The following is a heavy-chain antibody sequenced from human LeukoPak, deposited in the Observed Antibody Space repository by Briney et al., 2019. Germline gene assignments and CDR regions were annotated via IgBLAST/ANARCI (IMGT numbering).Heavy chain of an antibody. D-gene: IGHD2-2*01. CDR3: ARDSSSKGHYYMDV. J-gene: IGHJ6*03. CDR1: GGSISSYY. CDR2: IYYSGST. Sequence: PSETLSLTCTVSGGSISSYYWSWIRQPPGKGLEWIGYIYYSGSTNYNPSLKSRVTISVDTSKNQFSLKLSSVTAADTAVYYCARDSSSKGHYYMDVWGKGTTVTVSS. V-gene: IGHV4-59*01.